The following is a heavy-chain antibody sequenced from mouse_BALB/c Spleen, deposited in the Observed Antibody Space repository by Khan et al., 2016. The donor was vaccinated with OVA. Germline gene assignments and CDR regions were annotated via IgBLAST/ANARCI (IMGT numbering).Heavy chain of an antibody. D-gene: IGHD2-12*01. CDR3: ARIDHYRYDCLDY. CDR2: IWWTDDK. J-gene: IGHJ2*01. CDR1: GFSLSTYGIG. Sequence: QVTLKESGPGILQPSQTLSLTCSFSGFSLSTYGIGVGWIRQPSGKGLEWLAHIWWTDDKYYNTALKSRLTISKDTPTNQGFLTSASVDTADTATYYCARIDHYRYDCLDYWGQGTTLTVSS. V-gene: IGHV8-11*01.